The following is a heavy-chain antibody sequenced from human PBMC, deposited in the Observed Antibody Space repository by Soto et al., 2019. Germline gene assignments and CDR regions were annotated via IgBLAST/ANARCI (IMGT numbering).Heavy chain of an antibody. Sequence: PGGSLRLSCAASGFTFSYAGMSWVRQAPGRGLEWVGRIKREADGGTTDYAAPVKGRLTISRDDSKNTLYLRMNSLRAEDTAVYYCARAEVFVVGADAFDIWGQGTMVTVSS. CDR2: IKREADGGTT. V-gene: IGHV3-15*01. CDR3: ARAEVFVVGADAFDI. CDR1: GFTFSYAG. D-gene: IGHD2-15*01. J-gene: IGHJ3*02.